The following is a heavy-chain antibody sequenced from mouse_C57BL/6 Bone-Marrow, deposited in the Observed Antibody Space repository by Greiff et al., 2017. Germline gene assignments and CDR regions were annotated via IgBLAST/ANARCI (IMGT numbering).Heavy chain of an antibody. Sequence: EVKLEESGPGLVKPSQSLSLTCSVTGYSITSGYYWNWIRQFPGNKLEWMGYISYDGSNNSNPSLQNRISYTRDTSKNQFFLKLNSVTTEDTATYYCARDLLLCGHAMDYWGQGASVTVSS. CDR3: ARDLLLCGHAMDY. CDR1: GYSITSGYY. V-gene: IGHV3-6*01. CDR2: ISYDGSN. J-gene: IGHJ4*01. D-gene: IGHD2-10*01.